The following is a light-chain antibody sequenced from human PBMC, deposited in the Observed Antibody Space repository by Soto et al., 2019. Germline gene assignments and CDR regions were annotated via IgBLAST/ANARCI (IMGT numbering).Light chain of an antibody. Sequence: DVVLTQTPLSLPVTLGQPASISCRSSQSLVYSDGNTYLSWFQQRPGQPPRLLIYRVSNRFSGVPDRFSGSGVGTDFSLKISRVEAEDVGVYYCMQHAHFPRTFGQGNKVEIK. CDR3: MQHAHFPRT. J-gene: IGKJ1*01. CDR2: RVS. V-gene: IGKV2-24*01. CDR1: QSLVYSDGNTY.